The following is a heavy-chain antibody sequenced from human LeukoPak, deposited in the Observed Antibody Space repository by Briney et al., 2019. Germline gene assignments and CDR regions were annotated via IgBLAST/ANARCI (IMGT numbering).Heavy chain of an antibody. J-gene: IGHJ3*02. V-gene: IGHV1-2*02. CDR3: ATERDWGYAFDI. D-gene: IGHD7-27*01. CDR1: GYTFTGYY. CDR2: INPNSGGT. Sequence: ASVKVSCKASGYTFTGYYMHWVRQAPGQGLEWMGWINPNSGGTNYAQKFQGRVTMTRDTSISTAYMELSRLRSDDTAVYYCATERDWGYAFDIWGQGTMVTVSS.